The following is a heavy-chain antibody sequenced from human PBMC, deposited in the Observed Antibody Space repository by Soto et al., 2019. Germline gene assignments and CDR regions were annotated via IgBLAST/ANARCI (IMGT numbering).Heavy chain of an antibody. V-gene: IGHV3-30*18. CDR2: ISYDGSTI. CDR3: AKRSSSSTFDY. CDR1: GFTFRSYG. Sequence: GGSLRLSCTVSGFTFRSYGMHWVRQAPGKGLEWVAGISYDGSTIVYADSVKGRFTISRDNSKNTLYLQMNSLRAEDTAVYYCAKRSSSSTFDYWGQGTLVTVSS. D-gene: IGHD6-6*01. J-gene: IGHJ4*02.